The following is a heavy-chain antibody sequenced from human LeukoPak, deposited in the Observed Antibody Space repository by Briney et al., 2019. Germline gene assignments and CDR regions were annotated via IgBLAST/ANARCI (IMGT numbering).Heavy chain of an antibody. Sequence: LSLPFPVSCGSISSGGYYWGWVRPHPGKGVEWVGYIYYSGSTYYNPSLKSRVTISVDTSKNQFYLKLSSVTAADTAVYYCARATTYYDFWSGYYFDYWGQGTLVTVSS. V-gene: IGHV4-31*03. CDR3: ARATTYYDFWSGYYFDY. J-gene: IGHJ4*02. CDR2: IYYSGST. CDR1: CGSISSGGYY. D-gene: IGHD3-3*01.